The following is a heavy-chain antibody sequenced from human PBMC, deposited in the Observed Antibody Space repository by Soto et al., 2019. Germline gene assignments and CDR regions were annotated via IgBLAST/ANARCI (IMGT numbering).Heavy chain of an antibody. CDR2: IYSGGST. D-gene: IGHD6-13*01. Sequence: EVQLVESGGGLVQPGGSLRLSCAASGFTVSSNYMSWVRQAPGKGLEWVSVIYSGGSTYYADSVKGRFTISRHNSKNTLYLQMNSLRAEDTAVYYCARDWTSIAAAGTGNWFDPWGQGTLVTVSS. CDR1: GFTVSSNY. V-gene: IGHV3-53*04. J-gene: IGHJ5*02. CDR3: ARDWTSIAAAGTGNWFDP.